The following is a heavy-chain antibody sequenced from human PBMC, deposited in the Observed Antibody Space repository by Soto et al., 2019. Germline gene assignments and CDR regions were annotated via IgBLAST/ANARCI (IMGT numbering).Heavy chain of an antibody. CDR2: TSYDGSNK. Sequence: QVQLVESGGGVVQPGTSLRLSCVGSGFTFRSYVIHWVRQAQGKGLEWVALTSYDGSNKYYDDSVKGRFNISRDNSRNTVNLQMDNLRHEDTALYYCARWGTTGGLDVWGQGTLLSVSS. V-gene: IGHV3-30*19. J-gene: IGHJ4*02. CDR1: GFTFRSYV. D-gene: IGHD3-16*01. CDR3: ARWGTTGGLDV.